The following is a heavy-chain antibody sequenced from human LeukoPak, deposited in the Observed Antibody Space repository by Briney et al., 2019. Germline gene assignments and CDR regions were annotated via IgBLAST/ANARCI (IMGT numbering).Heavy chain of an antibody. J-gene: IGHJ3*02. V-gene: IGHV4-59*01. CDR2: IYYSGST. CDR3: ATRSDGAFDI. Sequence: SETLSLTCTVSGGSISSYYWSWIRQPPGKGLEWIGYIYYSGSTNYNPSLKSRVTISVDTSKNQFSLKLSSVTAADTAVYYCATRSDGAFDIWGQGTMVTVSS. D-gene: IGHD3-16*01. CDR1: GGSISSYY.